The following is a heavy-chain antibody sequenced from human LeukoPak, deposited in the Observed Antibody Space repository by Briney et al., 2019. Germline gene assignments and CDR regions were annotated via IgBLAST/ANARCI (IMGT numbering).Heavy chain of an antibody. J-gene: IGHJ4*02. D-gene: IGHD3-3*01. V-gene: IGHV3-21*04. Sequence: GGSLRFSCAASGFTFSSYSMNWVRQAPGKGLEWVSSISSSSSYIYYADSVKGRFTISRDNAKNSLYLQMNSLRAEDTAVYYCAKVFSEFWSGYSDYWGQGTLVTVSS. CDR3: AKVFSEFWSGYSDY. CDR1: GFTFSSYS. CDR2: ISSSSSYI.